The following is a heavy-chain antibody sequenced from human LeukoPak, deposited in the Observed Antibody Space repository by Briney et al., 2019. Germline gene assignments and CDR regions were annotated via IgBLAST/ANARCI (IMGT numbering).Heavy chain of an antibody. CDR2: ISWNSGSI. CDR3: AKDWQGYDSSGYFDY. CDR1: GFTFDDYA. Sequence: LRLSCAASGFTFDDYAMHWVRQAPGKGLEWVSGISWNSGSIGYADSVKGRFTISRDNAKNSLYLQMNSLRAEDTALYYCAKDWQGYDSSGYFDYWGQGTLVTVSS. D-gene: IGHD3-22*01. J-gene: IGHJ4*02. V-gene: IGHV3-9*01.